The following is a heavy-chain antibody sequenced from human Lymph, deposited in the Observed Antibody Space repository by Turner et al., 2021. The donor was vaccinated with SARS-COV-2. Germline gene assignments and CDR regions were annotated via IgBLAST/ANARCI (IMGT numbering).Heavy chain of an antibody. CDR1: GYTFTSYD. J-gene: IGHJ5*02. Sequence: QVQLVQSGAEVKKPGSSVNVSCKASGYTFTSYDINWVRQATGQGLEWMGWMNPNSGNKGYAQKFKGRVNMTRNTSISTASMEPSILRSEDTAGYYCAREAKWTFWFDPWGQGTLVTVSS. V-gene: IGHV1-8*01. CDR3: AREAKWTFWFDP. CDR2: MNPNSGNK. D-gene: IGHD1-26*01.